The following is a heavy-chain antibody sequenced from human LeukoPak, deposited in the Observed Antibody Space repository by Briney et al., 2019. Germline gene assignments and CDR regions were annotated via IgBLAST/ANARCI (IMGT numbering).Heavy chain of an antibody. Sequence: SETLSLTCTVSGGSISSYYWSWIRQPPGKGLEWVGYIYYSGSTNYNPSLKSRVTISVDTSKNQFSLKLSSVTAADTAVYYCARDKGVGSGDAFDIWGQGTMVTVSS. V-gene: IGHV4-59*01. D-gene: IGHD6-19*01. CDR1: GGSISSYY. CDR3: ARDKGVGSGDAFDI. J-gene: IGHJ3*02. CDR2: IYYSGST.